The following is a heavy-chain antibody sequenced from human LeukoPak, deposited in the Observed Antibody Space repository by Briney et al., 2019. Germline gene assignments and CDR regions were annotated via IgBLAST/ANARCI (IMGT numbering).Heavy chain of an antibody. D-gene: IGHD3-9*01. CDR3: ARDSYKYYDILTGYYRADAFDI. J-gene: IGHJ3*02. CDR2: INPNSGGT. V-gene: IGHV1-2*02. CDR1: GYTLTGYY. Sequence: ASVKVSCKASGYTLTGYYMHWVRQAPGQGLEWMGWINPNSGGTNYAQKFQGRVTMTRDTSISTAYMELSRLRSDDTAVYYCARDSYKYYDILTGYYRADAFDIWGQGTMVTVSS.